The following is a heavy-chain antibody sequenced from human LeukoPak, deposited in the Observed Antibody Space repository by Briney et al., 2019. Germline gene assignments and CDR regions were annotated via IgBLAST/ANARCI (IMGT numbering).Heavy chain of an antibody. CDR2: IHYSGST. J-gene: IGHJ4*02. CDR3: ARQREDGYNYSYFDY. D-gene: IGHD5-24*01. Sequence: SETLSLTCTVPGGSISGYYWSWIRQPPGMGLEWIGYIHYSGSTNYNPSLLSRVSISLDTSQNQFSLKVSSVTAADTAVYYCARQREDGYNYSYFDYWGQGTLVTVSS. CDR1: GGSISGYY. V-gene: IGHV4-59*01.